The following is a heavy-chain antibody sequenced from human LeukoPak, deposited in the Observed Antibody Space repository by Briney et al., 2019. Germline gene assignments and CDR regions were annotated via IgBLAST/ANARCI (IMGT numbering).Heavy chain of an antibody. CDR3: ARAGTTESGNWFDP. Sequence: SGTLSLTCAVSGGSISSYYWSWIRQPPGKGLEWIGYIYYSGSTNYNPSLKSRVTISVDTSKNQFSLKLSSVTAADTAVYYCARAGTTESGNWFDPWGQGTLVTVSS. J-gene: IGHJ5*02. V-gene: IGHV4-59*01. CDR1: GGSISSYY. D-gene: IGHD4-17*01. CDR2: IYYSGST.